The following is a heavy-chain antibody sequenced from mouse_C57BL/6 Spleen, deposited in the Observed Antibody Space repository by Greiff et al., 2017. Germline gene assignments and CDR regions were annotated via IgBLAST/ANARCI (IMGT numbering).Heavy chain of an antibody. CDR2: IDPSDSYT. V-gene: IGHV1-69*01. CDR1: GYTFTSYW. Sequence: QVQLQQPGAELVMPGASVKLSCKASGYTFTSYWMHWVKQRPGQGLEWIGGIDPSDSYTNYNQKFKGKSTLTVDKSSSTAYMQLSSLTSEDSAVYYCARLDSSGYVGYAMDYWGQGTSVTVSS. J-gene: IGHJ4*01. D-gene: IGHD3-2*02. CDR3: ARLDSSGYVGYAMDY.